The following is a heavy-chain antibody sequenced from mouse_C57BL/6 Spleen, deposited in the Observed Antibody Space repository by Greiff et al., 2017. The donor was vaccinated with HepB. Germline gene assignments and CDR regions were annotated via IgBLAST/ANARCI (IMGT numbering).Heavy chain of an antibody. V-gene: IGHV5-4*01. CDR2: ISDGGSYT. Sequence: EVNVVESGGGLVKPGGSLKLSCAASGFTFSSYAMSWVRQTPEKRLEWVATISDGGSYTYYPDNVKGRFTISRDNAKNNLYLQMSHLKSEDTAMYYCARDGWDYFFDYWGQGTTLTVSS. CDR3: ARDGWDYFFDY. J-gene: IGHJ2*01. D-gene: IGHD4-1*01. CDR1: GFTFSSYA.